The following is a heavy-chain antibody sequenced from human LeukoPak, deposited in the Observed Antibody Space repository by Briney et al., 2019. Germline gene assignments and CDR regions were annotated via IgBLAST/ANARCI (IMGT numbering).Heavy chain of an antibody. J-gene: IGHJ3*02. CDR2: INHSGST. Sequence: PSETLSLTCAVYGGSFSGYYWSWIRQPPGKGLEWIGEINHSGSTNYNPSLKSRVTISVDTSKNQFSLKLSPVAAADTAVYYCARVRPSTYYDYVWGSYRDGCDAFDIWGQGTMVTVSS. CDR1: GGSFSGYY. CDR3: ARVRPSTYYDYVWGSYRDGCDAFDI. V-gene: IGHV4-34*01. D-gene: IGHD3-16*02.